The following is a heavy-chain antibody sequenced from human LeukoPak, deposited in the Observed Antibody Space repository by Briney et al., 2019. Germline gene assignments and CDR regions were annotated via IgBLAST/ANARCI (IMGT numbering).Heavy chain of an antibody. J-gene: IGHJ4*02. CDR3: ARDYGGYGY. CDR1: GYTFTGYY. Sequence: GASVTVSCKASGYTFTGYYMHWVRQAPGQGLEWMGWINPNNGGTNYAQNFQGRVTMTRDTSNSTAYMELSRLRSDDTAVYYCARDYGGYGYWGQGTLVTVSS. D-gene: IGHD4-17*01. V-gene: IGHV1-2*02. CDR2: INPNNGGT.